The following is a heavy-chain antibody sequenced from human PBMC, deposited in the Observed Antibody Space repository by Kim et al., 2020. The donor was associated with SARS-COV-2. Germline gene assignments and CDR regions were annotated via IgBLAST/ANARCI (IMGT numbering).Heavy chain of an antibody. CDR2: ISWNSGSI. CDR1: GFTFDDYA. J-gene: IGHJ4*01. Sequence: GGSLRLSCAASGFTFDDYAMHWVRQAPGKGLEWVSGISWNSGSIGYADSVKGRFTISRDNAKNSLYLQMNSLRAEDTALYYCAKNDRQGYSYGTFDSWG. CDR3: AKNDRQGYSYGTFDS. D-gene: IGHD5-18*01. V-gene: IGHV3-9*01.